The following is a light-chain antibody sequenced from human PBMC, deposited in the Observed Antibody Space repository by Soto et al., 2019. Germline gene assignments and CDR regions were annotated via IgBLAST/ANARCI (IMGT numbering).Light chain of an antibody. CDR2: AAS. CDR1: QSISSY. V-gene: IGKV1-39*01. CDR3: QQSYTTPRT. Sequence: DIEMTQSPSSLSASVGDRVTITCRASQSISSYLNWYQQKPGNAPNLLIYAASTLQSGVPSRISAYGSETDFTLTISNLQAEDFATYYCQQSYTTPRTFGQGTKVEVK. J-gene: IGKJ1*01.